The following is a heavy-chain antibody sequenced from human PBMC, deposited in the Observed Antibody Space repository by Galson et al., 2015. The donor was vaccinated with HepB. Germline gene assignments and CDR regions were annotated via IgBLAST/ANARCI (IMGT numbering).Heavy chain of an antibody. CDR2: ISGSGGST. Sequence: SLRLSCAASGFTFSSYAMSWVRQAPGKGLEWVSAISGSGGSTYYADSVKGRFTISRDNAKNSLYLQMNSLRAEDTAVYYCARDRGGLLWFGESGQGSFDYWGQGTLVTVSS. CDR1: GFTFSSYA. CDR3: ARDRGGLLWFGESGQGSFDY. J-gene: IGHJ4*02. V-gene: IGHV3-23*01. D-gene: IGHD3-10*01.